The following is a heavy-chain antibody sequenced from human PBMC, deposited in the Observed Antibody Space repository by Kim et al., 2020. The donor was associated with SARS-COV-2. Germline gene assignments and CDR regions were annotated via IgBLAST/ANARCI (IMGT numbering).Heavy chain of an antibody. J-gene: IGHJ4*01. CDR3: AKMRFGELLYAAPGGSFFDF. D-gene: IGHD3-10*01. CDR2: ISGVTGVT. CDR1: KFTFSNYA. Sequence: GGSLRLSCAASKFTFSNYAMSWVRQAPGKGLEWVSAISGVTGVTYYADSVKGRFTISRDNSKNTLFLQINSLRVDDSAIYYCAKMRFGELLYAAPGGSFFDFWGHGTLVTVSS. V-gene: IGHV3-23*01.